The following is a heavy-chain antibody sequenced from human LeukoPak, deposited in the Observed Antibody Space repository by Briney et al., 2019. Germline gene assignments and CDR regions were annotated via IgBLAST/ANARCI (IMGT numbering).Heavy chain of an antibody. V-gene: IGHV4-39*07. J-gene: IGHJ6*03. D-gene: IGHD3-10*01. CDR1: GGSISSSSYY. CDR2: IYYSGST. CDR3: ARGLGSGSYGGYYYYMDV. Sequence: PSETLSLTCTVSGGSISSSSYYWGWIRQPPGKGLEWIGSIYYSGSTYYNPSLKSRVTISVDTSKNQFSLKLSSVTAADTAVYYCARGLGSGSYGGYYYYMDVWGKGTTVTISS.